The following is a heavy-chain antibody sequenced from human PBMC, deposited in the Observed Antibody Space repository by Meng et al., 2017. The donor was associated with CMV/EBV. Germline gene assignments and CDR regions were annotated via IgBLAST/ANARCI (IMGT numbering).Heavy chain of an antibody. CDR2: INPNSGGT. D-gene: IGHD6-13*01. Sequence: ASVKVSCKASGYTFTGYYMHWVRQAPGQGLEWMGWINPNSGGTNYAQKFQGRVTMTRDTSISTAYMELSRLRSDDTAVYYCARVVRQQLVPGYFDYWGQGTLVTVSS. CDR1: GYTFTGYY. CDR3: ARVVRQQLVPGYFDY. V-gene: IGHV1-2*02. J-gene: IGHJ4*02.